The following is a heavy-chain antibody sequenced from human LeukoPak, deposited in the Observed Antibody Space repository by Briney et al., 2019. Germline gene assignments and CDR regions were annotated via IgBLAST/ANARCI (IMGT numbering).Heavy chain of an antibody. D-gene: IGHD2-21*01. CDR2: MNPNSGNT. CDR1: GYTLTSYD. J-gene: IGHJ4*02. Sequence: GASVKVSCKASGYTLTSYDINWVRQATGQGLEWMGWMNPNSGNTGYAQKFQGRVTMTRNTSISTAYMELSSLRSEDTAVYYCARGHSICGGDCYDYWGQGTLVTVSS. CDR3: ARGHSICGGDCYDY. V-gene: IGHV1-8*01.